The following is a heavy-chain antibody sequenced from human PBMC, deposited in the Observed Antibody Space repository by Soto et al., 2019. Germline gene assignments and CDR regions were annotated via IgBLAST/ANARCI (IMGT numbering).Heavy chain of an antibody. J-gene: IGHJ5*02. V-gene: IGHV1-69*04. D-gene: IGHD3-3*01. Sequence: ASVKVSCKASGGTFSRKAIRGGRQAPGQGLEWMGRIIHILGIANYAKKFQGRVTITEDKTKSTVDMELSSLRAEDTAVYYCAREIGFLELSRGKWFEPWGQGTLVTVSS. CDR3: AREIGFLELSRGKWFEP. CDR1: GGTFSRKA. CDR2: IIHILGIA.